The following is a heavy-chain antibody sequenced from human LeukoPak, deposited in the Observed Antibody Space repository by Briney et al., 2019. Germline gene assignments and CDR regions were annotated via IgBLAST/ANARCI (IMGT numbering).Heavy chain of an antibody. Sequence: PGGSLRLSCAASGLTFSNYAMNWVRQASGRGLEWVSGITDSGRKTYYADSVKGRFTISRDNSKNTLFLQVNSLRAEDTAVYYCAKVRTYFYHGLDVWGQGTTVTVSS. CDR2: ITDSGRKT. J-gene: IGHJ6*02. CDR1: GLTFSNYA. D-gene: IGHD1-14*01. CDR3: AKVRTYFYHGLDV. V-gene: IGHV3-23*01.